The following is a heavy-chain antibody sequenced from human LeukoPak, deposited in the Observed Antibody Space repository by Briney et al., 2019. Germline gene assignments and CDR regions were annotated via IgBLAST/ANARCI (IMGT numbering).Heavy chain of an antibody. CDR2: LSSRGSTI. V-gene: IGHV3-48*03. Sequence: GGSLRLSCAASGFTFSSFERNWVRQAPGKGLEWVSYLSSRGSTIYYADYVKGRFTIARDNAKHSLYLQMKSLRAEDTAVYYCAKDLRGTFIGDFDSWGQGTLVTVSS. CDR1: GFTFSSFE. CDR3: AKDLRGTFIGDFDS. D-gene: IGHD1-26*01. J-gene: IGHJ4*02.